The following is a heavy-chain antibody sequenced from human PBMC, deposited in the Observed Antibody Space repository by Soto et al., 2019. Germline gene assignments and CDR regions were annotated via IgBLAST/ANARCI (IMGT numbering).Heavy chain of an antibody. CDR2: IDPSDSYT. J-gene: IGHJ6*02. Sequence: GESLKISCKGSGYSFTSYWISWVRQMPGKGLEWMGRIDPSDSYTNYSPSFQVHVTISAVKSISTAYLQWSSLKASDTAMYYCATGEYLGAAAAGTGVFRHYYYYGMDVWGQGTTVIVSS. V-gene: IGHV5-10-1*01. CDR1: GYSFTSYW. D-gene: IGHD6-13*01. CDR3: ATGEYLGAAAAGTGVFRHYYYYGMDV.